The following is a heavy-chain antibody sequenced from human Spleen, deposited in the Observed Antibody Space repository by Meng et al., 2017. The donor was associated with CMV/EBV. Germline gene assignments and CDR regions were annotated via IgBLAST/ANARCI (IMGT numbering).Heavy chain of an antibody. CDR3: ASGGGYCSSTSCYRTRYYFDY. D-gene: IGHD2-2*02. J-gene: IGHJ4*02. Sequence: GESLKISCAASGFTFSTYNVIWVRQAPGKGLEWVSSISSGRVYIYYADSVKGRFTISRDNAKNSLYLQMNSLRVEDTAVYYCASGGGYCSSTSCYRTRYYFDYWGQGTLVTVSS. CDR2: ISSGRVYI. V-gene: IGHV3-21*01. CDR1: GFTFSTYN.